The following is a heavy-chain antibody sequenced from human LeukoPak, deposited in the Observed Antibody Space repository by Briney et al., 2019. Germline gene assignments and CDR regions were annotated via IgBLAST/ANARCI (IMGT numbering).Heavy chain of an antibody. CDR1: GIILSSYW. D-gene: IGHD3-22*01. CDR2: IFPSGST. J-gene: IGHJ4*02. CDR3: ARAPYYDSSGYHSAYFEY. V-gene: IGHV4-4*02. Sequence: GSLRLSCAASGIILSSYWMSWVRQAPGKGLEWIGEIFPSGSTNYNPSLKSRVTISVDTSKNQFSLKLSSVTAADTAVYYCARAPYYDSSGYHSAYFEYWGQGTLVTVSS.